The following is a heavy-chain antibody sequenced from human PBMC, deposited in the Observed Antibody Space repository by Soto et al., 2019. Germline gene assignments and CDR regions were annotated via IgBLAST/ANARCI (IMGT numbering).Heavy chain of an antibody. CDR1: GYTFTSYA. V-gene: IGHV1-3*01. CDR3: ARILGYCSGGSCDC. Sequence: ASVKVSCKASGYTFTSYAMHWVRQAPGQRLEWMGWINAGNGNTEYSQKFQGRVTITRDTSASTVYMELSSLRSEDTAVYYCARILGYCSGGSCDCWGQGTLVTVSS. CDR2: INAGNGNT. J-gene: IGHJ4*02. D-gene: IGHD2-15*01.